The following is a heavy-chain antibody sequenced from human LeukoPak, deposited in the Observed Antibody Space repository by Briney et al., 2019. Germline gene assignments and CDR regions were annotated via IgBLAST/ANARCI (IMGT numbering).Heavy chain of an antibody. CDR1: GFTFSSYW. CDR2: IKQDGSEK. D-gene: IGHD6-13*01. Sequence: QTGGSLRLSCAASGFTFSSYWMSWVRQAPGKGLEWVANIKQDGSEKYYVDSVKGRFTISRDNAKNSLYLQMNSLRAEDTAVYYCARESGSSSWRIDYWGQGTLVNVSS. J-gene: IGHJ4*02. V-gene: IGHV3-7*01. CDR3: ARESGSSSWRIDY.